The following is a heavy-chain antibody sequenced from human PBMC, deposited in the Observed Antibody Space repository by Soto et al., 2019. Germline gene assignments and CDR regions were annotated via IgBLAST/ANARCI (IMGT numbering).Heavy chain of an antibody. V-gene: IGHV3-33*01. CDR1: GFTFSSYG. J-gene: IGHJ4*02. CDR2: IWYDGSNK. D-gene: IGHD4-17*01. Sequence: QVQLVESGGGVVQPGRSLRLSCAASGFTFSSYGMHWVRQAPGKGLEWVAVIWYDGSNKYYADSVKGRFTISRDNSKNTLYLQMNSLRAEDTAVYYCARDRGYGDGLVYWGQGTLVTVSS. CDR3: ARDRGYGDGLVY.